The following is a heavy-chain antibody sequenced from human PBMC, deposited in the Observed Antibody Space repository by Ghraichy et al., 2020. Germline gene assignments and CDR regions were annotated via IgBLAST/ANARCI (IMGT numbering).Heavy chain of an antibody. CDR2: IDYTGST. Sequence: TLSLTCTVSGGSISSTYYWSWIRQHPGKGLEWIGYIDYTGSTSYNPSLKSRVTVSVDMSKNQFSLKLNSVTAVDTAAYYCARVDPFSSTWYLRYWGQGTLITVSS. J-gene: IGHJ4*02. V-gene: IGHV4-31*03. D-gene: IGHD6-13*01. CDR1: GGSISSTYY. CDR3: ARVDPFSSTWYLRY.